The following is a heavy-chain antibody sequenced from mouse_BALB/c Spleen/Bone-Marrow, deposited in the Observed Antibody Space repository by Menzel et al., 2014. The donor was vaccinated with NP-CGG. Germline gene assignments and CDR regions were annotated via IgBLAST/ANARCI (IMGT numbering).Heavy chain of an antibody. J-gene: IGHJ4*01. CDR2: INPGSGGT. CDR3: ARHYYGAMDY. D-gene: IGHD1-2*01. CDR1: GYAFTNYL. Sequence: VHLQQSGAELVRPGTSVKVSCKASGYAFTNYLIEWVKQRPGQGLEWIGVINPGSGGTNYNEKFKGKATLTADKSSSTAYMQLSSLTSDDSAVCFCARHYYGAMDYWGQGTSVTVSS. V-gene: IGHV1-54*01.